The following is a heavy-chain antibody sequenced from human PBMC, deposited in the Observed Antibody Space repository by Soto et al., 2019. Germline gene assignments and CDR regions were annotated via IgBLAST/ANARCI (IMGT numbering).Heavy chain of an antibody. V-gene: IGHV3-23*01. Sequence: GGSLRLSCAASGFTFSSYAMSWVRQAPGKGLEWVSAISGSGGSTYYADSVKGRFTISRDNSKNTLYLQMNSLRAEDTAVYYSAGNTIFGVVIGRYYMDVWGKGTTVTVSS. CDR1: GFTFSSYA. CDR2: ISGSGGST. CDR3: AGNTIFGVVIGRYYMDV. J-gene: IGHJ6*03. D-gene: IGHD3-3*01.